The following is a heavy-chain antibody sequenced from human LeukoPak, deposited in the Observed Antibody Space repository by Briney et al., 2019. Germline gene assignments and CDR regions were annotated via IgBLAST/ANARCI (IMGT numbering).Heavy chain of an antibody. D-gene: IGHD6-25*01. Sequence: GRSVPLTCAASGFTFSTYAIHWVRQAPGKGLEWVAFIWPDGSKKYYADSVKGRFAISRENSKNTVYLQMNDLRPEDTALYFCAKISSSAESNCEYWGEGTLVTVSS. J-gene: IGHJ4*01. CDR2: IWPDGSKK. V-gene: IGHV3-33*06. CDR3: AKISSSAESNCEY. CDR1: GFTFSTYA.